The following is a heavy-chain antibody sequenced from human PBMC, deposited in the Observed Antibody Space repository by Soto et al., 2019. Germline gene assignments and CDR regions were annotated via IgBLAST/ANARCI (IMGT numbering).Heavy chain of an antibody. J-gene: IGHJ4*02. CDR2: INPNSGNI. D-gene: IGHD3-10*01. V-gene: IGHV1-8*01. CDR3: ARGPASGSYYLLDY. CDR1: GDTFTTYD. Sequence: ASVKVSCKASGDTFTTYDISWARQATGHGLEWMGWINPNSGNIGYAQRFQGRVTMTRDTAIRTAYMEVSSLRSDDTAVYYCARGPASGSYYLLDYWGQGTLVPVSS.